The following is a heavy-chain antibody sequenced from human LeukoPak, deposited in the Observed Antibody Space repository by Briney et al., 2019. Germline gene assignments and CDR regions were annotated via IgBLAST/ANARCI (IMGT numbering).Heavy chain of an antibody. J-gene: IGHJ4*02. CDR1: GFTFSSYW. Sequence: PGGSLRLSCAASGFTFSSYWMTWVRQAPGKGLEWGANIKQDGSEEYNVDCVKGRFTIARDNAKNSLYLQMNSLRAEDTAVYYCARGGDYSIRSFDYWGQGTLVTVSS. D-gene: IGHD4-17*01. CDR2: IKQDGSEE. V-gene: IGHV3-7*01. CDR3: ARGGDYSIRSFDY.